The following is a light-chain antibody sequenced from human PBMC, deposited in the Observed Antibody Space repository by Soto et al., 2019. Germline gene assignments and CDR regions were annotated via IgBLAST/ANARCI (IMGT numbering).Light chain of an antibody. CDR1: QSISTY. CDR2: AAS. V-gene: IGKV1-39*01. J-gene: IGKJ1*01. CDR3: QQYGSSPWT. Sequence: QMPQYPTTLSTTVGDRVPITCRASQSISTYLNWYQQKPGKAPKLLIYAASTLQSGVPSRFSGSGSGTDSTLTISRLEPEDFAVYYCQQYGSSPWTSAQRTKVDI.